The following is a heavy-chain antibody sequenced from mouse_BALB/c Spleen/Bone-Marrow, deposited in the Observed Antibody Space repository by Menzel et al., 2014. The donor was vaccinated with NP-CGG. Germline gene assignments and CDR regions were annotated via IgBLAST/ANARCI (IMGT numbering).Heavy chain of an antibody. CDR2: ISTYSGNT. CDR1: GYTFTDYA. CDR3: ARDISGYVRAMDY. D-gene: IGHD3-2*01. J-gene: IGHJ4*01. V-gene: IGHV1-67*01. Sequence: QVQLQQSGPELVSPGVSVKISCKASGYTFTDYAIHWVKQSHSKRLEWIGIISTYSGNTNYNQKFKGKATMTVDKPSSTAYMELARLTSEDSAIYYCARDISGYVRAMDYWGQGTSVTVSS.